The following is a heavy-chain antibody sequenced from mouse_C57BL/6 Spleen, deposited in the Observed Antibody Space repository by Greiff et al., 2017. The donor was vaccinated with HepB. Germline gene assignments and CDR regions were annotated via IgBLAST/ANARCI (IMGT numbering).Heavy chain of an antibody. J-gene: IGHJ2*01. CDR3: AGRPLYYGSSYDYFDY. V-gene: IGHV1-26*01. D-gene: IGHD1-1*01. CDR2: INPNNGGT. Sequence: EVQLQQSGPELVKPGASVKISCKASGYTFTDYYMNWVKQSPGKSLEWIGDINPNNGGTSYNQKFKGKATLTVDKSSSTAYMELRSLTAEDSAVYYCAGRPLYYGSSYDYFDYWGQGTPLTVSS. CDR1: GYTFTDYY.